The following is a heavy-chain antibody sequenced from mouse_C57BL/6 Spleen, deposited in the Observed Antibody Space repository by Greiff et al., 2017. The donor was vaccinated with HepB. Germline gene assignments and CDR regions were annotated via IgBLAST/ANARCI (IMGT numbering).Heavy chain of an antibody. V-gene: IGHV1-39*01. CDR2: INPNYGTT. CDR3: ASHGSSYEFDY. J-gene: IGHJ2*01. D-gene: IGHD1-1*01. CDR1: GYSFTDYN. Sequence: VQLQQSGPELVKPGASVKISCKASGYSFTDYNINWVKQSKGKGLEWIGVINPNYGTTGYNQKCKGKATLTVDQSSSTAYMQLNSLTSEDSAVYYCASHGSSYEFDYWGQGTTLTVSS.